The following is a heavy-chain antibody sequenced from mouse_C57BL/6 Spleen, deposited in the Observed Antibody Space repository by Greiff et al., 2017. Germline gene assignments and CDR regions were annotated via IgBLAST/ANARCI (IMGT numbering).Heavy chain of an antibody. CDR3: ARSDDYDGAY. Sequence: QVQLQQSGPELVKPGASVKISCKASGYALSSSWMNWVKQRPGTGLEWIGRIYPGDGDTNYNGKFKGKATLTADKSSSTAYMQLSSLTSEDSAVYCCARSDDYDGAYWGQGTLVTVSA. D-gene: IGHD2-4*01. V-gene: IGHV1-82*01. CDR2: IYPGDGDT. CDR1: GYALSSSW. J-gene: IGHJ3*01.